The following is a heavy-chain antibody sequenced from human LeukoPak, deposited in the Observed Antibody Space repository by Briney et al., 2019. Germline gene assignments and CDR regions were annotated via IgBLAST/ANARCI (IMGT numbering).Heavy chain of an antibody. V-gene: IGHV3-11*04. CDR2: ISSSGSTI. CDR1: GFTFSDYY. D-gene: IGHD3-10*01. CDR3: ARDNGNTMVRGVQGWFDP. J-gene: IGHJ5*02. Sequence: PGGSLRLSCAASGFTFSDYYMSWIRQAPGKGLEWVSYISSSGSTIYYADSVKGRFAISRDDSKNTLYLQMNSLRAEDTAVYFCARDNGNTMVRGVQGWFDPWGQGALVTVSS.